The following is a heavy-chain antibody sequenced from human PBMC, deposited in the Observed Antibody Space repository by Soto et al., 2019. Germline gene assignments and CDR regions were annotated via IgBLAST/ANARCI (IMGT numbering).Heavy chain of an antibody. CDR1: GYTFTSYY. CDR2: INPSGGST. CDR3: ARALRYYYDSSGYYHFDY. D-gene: IGHD3-22*01. V-gene: IGHV1-46*01. J-gene: IGHJ4*02. Sequence: ASVKVSCKASGYTFTSYYMHWVRQAPGQGLEWMGIINPSGGSTSYAQKFQGRVTMTRDTSTSTVYMELSSLRSEDTAVYYCARALRYYYDSSGYYHFDYWGQGTLVTVSS.